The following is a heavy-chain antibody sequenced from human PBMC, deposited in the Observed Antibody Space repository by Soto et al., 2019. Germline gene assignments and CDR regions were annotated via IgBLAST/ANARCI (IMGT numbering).Heavy chain of an antibody. V-gene: IGHV4-59*01. CDR1: GGSISSYY. J-gene: IGHJ3*02. Sequence: PSETLSLTCTGSGGSISSYYWSWIRQPPGKGLEWIGYIYYSGSTNYNPSLKSRVTISVDTSKNQFSLKLSSVTAADTAVYYCARYSSSSAAFDIWGQGTMVTVSS. CDR2: IYYSGST. D-gene: IGHD6-6*01. CDR3: ARYSSSSAAFDI.